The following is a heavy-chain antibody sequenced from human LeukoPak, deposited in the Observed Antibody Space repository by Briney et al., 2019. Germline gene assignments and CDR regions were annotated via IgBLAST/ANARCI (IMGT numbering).Heavy chain of an antibody. CDR2: IKQDGSGK. CDR3: ARGTTTVTPKHFDY. J-gene: IGHJ4*02. CDR1: GFTFSTYW. Sequence: GGSLRLSCAASGFTFSTYWMSWVRQAPGKGLEWVANIKQDGSGKYYVDSVEGRFTISRDNAKNSLCLQMNSLRADDMAVYYCARGTTTVTPKHFDYWGQGTLVTVSS. V-gene: IGHV3-7*01. D-gene: IGHD4-17*01.